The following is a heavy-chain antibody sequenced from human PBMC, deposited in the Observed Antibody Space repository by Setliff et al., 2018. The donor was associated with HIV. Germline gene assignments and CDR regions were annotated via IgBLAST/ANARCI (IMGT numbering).Heavy chain of an antibody. CDR1: GGTFSSYV. Sequence: ASVKVSCKASGGTFSSYVISWVRQAPGQGLELMGGIIHIFGTANYAQKFQGRVTITADESTSTAYMELSSLRSEDTAVYYCARGVTLVRGGRGDIWGQGTMVTVS. J-gene: IGHJ3*02. CDR2: IIHIFGTA. V-gene: IGHV1-69*13. D-gene: IGHD3-10*01. CDR3: ARGVTLVRGGRGDI.